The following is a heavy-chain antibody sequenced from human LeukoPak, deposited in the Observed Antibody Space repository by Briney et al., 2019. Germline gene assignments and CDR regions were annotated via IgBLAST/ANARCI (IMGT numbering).Heavy chain of an antibody. V-gene: IGHV1-69*13. J-gene: IGHJ4*02. CDR3: ARGAGSSWYSRGAPNVVDY. CDR1: GGTFSSYA. Sequence: SVKVSCKASGGTFSSYAISWMRQAPGQGLEWMGGIIPIFGTANYAQKFQGRVTITADESTSTAYMELSSLRSEDTAVYYCARGAGSSWYSRGAPNVVDYWGQGTLVTVSS. CDR2: IIPIFGTA. D-gene: IGHD6-13*01.